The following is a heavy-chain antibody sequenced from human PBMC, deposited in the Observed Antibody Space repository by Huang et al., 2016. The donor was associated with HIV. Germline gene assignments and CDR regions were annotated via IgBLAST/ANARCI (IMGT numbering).Heavy chain of an antibody. CDR2: IKQDGSEK. Sequence: EVQLVESGGGLVQRGGSLRLSCAASGFMFSSYWMSWVRQAPGKGLEWVANIKQDGSEKYDLVSVKGRFTISRDNAKNSLYLQMNSLRGEDTGVYYCARTATMIMFGGVIAHYFDYWGQGTLMTVSS. CDR3: ARTATMIMFGGVIAHYFDY. CDR1: GFMFSSYW. J-gene: IGHJ4*02. V-gene: IGHV3-7*01. D-gene: IGHD3-16*02.